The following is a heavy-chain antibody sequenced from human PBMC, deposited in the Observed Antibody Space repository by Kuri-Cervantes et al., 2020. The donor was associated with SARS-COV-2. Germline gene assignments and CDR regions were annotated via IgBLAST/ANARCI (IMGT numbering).Heavy chain of an antibody. J-gene: IGHJ4*02. Sequence: ESLKISCTVSGGSISGSSYYWGWIRQPPGKGLEWIGSIHYSGSTYYNPSLKTRVTISVDTSKNQFSLRLSSVTAADTAVYYCASIGYCSSTSCFVGRGDYWGQGTLVTVSS. D-gene: IGHD2-2*01. CDR3: ASIGYCSSTSCFVGRGDY. V-gene: IGHV4-39*01. CDR2: IHYSGST. CDR1: GGSISGSSYY.